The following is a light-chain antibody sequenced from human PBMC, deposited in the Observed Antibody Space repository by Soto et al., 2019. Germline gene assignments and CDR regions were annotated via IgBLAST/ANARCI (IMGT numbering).Light chain of an antibody. CDR1: RSISTW. CDR3: QQYNSYSGT. CDR2: DAS. V-gene: IGKV1-5*01. J-gene: IGKJ1*01. Sequence: DIQMTQSPSTLSASVGDRVTITCRASRSISTWLAWYQLKPGKAPRLLIYDASSLESGVPSRFSGSGSGTEFTLTISSLQPDDFASYYCQQYNSYSGTFGQGTKVDIK.